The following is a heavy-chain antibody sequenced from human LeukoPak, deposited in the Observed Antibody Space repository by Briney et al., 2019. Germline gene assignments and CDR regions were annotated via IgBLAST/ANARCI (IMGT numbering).Heavy chain of an antibody. CDR2: IYYSGST. D-gene: IGHD1-1*01. CDR1: GGSISSSSYY. V-gene: IGHV4-39*07. Sequence: PSETLSLTCTVSGGSISSSSYYWGWIRQPPGEGLEWIGSIYYSGSTYYNPSLKSRVTISVDTSKNQFSLKLSSVTAADTAVYYCARVCGNWNPRYYMDVWGKGTTVTVSS. CDR3: ARVCGNWNPRYYMDV. J-gene: IGHJ6*03.